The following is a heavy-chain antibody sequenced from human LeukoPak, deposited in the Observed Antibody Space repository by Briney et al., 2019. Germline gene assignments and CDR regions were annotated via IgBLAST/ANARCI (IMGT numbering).Heavy chain of an antibody. V-gene: IGHV1-2*02. J-gene: IGHJ5*02. CDR2: INPNSGGT. Sequence: ASVKVSCKASGYTFTGYYMHWVRQAPGQGLEWMGWINPNSGGTNYAQKFQGRVTMTRDTSISTAYMELSRLRSDDTAVYYCARVSQLFPGTTGFDPWGQGTLVTVSS. D-gene: IGHD1-7*01. CDR1: GYTFTGYY. CDR3: ARVSQLFPGTTGFDP.